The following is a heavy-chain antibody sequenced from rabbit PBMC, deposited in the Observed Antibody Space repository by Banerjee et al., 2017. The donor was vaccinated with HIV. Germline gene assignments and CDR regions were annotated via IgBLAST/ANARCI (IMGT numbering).Heavy chain of an antibody. CDR1: GFDLNSYYY. J-gene: IGHJ4*01. CDR3: ARALQYGVIGWNFGL. CDR2: IATGSS. Sequence: QEQLEESGGGLVKPEGSLTLTCKASGFDLNSYYYMCWVRQAPGKGLEWIGCIATGSSYYASWVNGRFSISRSTSLNTVTLQMTSLTAADTATYFCARALQYGVIGWNFGLWGPGTLVTV. D-gene: IGHD2-1*01. V-gene: IGHV1S43*01.